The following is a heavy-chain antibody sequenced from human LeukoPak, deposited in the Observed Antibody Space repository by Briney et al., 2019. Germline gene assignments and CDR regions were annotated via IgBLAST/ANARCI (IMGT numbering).Heavy chain of an antibody. CDR3: ARVVAVAGTWFDP. Sequence: PSETLSLTCTVSGGSISSYYWSWIRQPAGKGLEWIGRIYTSGSTNYNPSLKSRVTMSVDTSKNQFSLNMTSVTAADTAVYYCARVVAVAGTWFDPWGQGILVTVSS. CDR2: IYTSGST. D-gene: IGHD6-13*01. CDR1: GGSISSYY. V-gene: IGHV4-4*07. J-gene: IGHJ5*02.